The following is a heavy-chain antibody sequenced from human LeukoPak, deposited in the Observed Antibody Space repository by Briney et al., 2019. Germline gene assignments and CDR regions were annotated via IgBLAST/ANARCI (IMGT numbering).Heavy chain of an antibody. CDR3: AKGSGYSYDSSDRGFDF. J-gene: IGHJ4*02. CDR2: ISWNGGSL. Sequence: GGSLRLSCAASGFTFDDYALHWVRQAPGKGLEWVSGISWNGGSLGYADSVKGRFTISRDNAKNSLYLQMNSLRTEDMALYYCAKGSGYSYDSSDRGFDFWGQGTLVTVSS. CDR1: GFTFDDYA. D-gene: IGHD3-22*01. V-gene: IGHV3-9*03.